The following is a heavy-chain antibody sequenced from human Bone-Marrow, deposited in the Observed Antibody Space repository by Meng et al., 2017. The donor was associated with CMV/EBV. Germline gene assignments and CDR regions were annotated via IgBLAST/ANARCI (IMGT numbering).Heavy chain of an antibody. J-gene: IGHJ4*02. Sequence: VSGGSVSGSSYYWSWIRQAPEMGLEWIASIDYSGSIYYNPSLKSRLTISVDTSNNQFSLNLNSVTAADTAVYYCARLGRNTYRHDYWGQGTLVTVSS. V-gene: IGHV4-39*01. D-gene: IGHD5-12*01. CDR3: ARLGRNTYRHDY. CDR2: IDYSGSI. CDR1: GGSVSGSSYY.